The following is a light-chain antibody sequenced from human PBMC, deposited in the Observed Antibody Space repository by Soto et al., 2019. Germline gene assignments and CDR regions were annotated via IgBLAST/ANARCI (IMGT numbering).Light chain of an antibody. Sequence: QAVVTQPPSVSGAPGQRVTISCTGSSSNIGADYAVHWYQQLPGTAPKLLIYGNNNRPSGVPDRFSGSKSGTSASLAITGLQTEDESDYFCQSYDTSLSAVVFGGGTKLTVL. J-gene: IGLJ2*01. CDR3: QSYDTSLSAVV. CDR2: GNN. CDR1: SSNIGADYA. V-gene: IGLV1-40*01.